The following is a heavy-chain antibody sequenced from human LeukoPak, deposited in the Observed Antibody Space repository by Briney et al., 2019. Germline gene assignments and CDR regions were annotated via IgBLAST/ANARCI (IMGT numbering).Heavy chain of an antibody. CDR1: GFTFSTYA. D-gene: IGHD6-13*01. CDR2: ISGSGGNT. CDR3: AKARGSTFYYFAY. V-gene: IGHV3-23*01. Sequence: GGSLRLSCAASGFTFSTYAMSWVRRAPGKGLEWVSVISGSGGNTYYADSVKGRFTISRDNSKNTLYLQMSSLRAEDTAIYSCAKARGSTFYYFAYWGQGTLVTVSS. J-gene: IGHJ4*02.